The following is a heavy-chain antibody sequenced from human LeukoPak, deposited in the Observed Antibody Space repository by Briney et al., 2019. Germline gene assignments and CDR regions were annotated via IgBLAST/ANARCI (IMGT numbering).Heavy chain of an antibody. CDR3: ARPGADCGSAGCYTYPYYGLDV. V-gene: IGHV1-46*01. Sequence: ASVNVSCKASGYTFTSYYMHWVRQAPGQGLEWMGIINPSGGSTSYAQKFQGRVTMTRDTSTSTVYMELSSLRSDDTAVYYCARPGADCGSAGCYTYPYYGLDVWGQGTTVTVSS. D-gene: IGHD2-2*02. CDR2: INPSGGST. CDR1: GYTFTSYY. J-gene: IGHJ6*02.